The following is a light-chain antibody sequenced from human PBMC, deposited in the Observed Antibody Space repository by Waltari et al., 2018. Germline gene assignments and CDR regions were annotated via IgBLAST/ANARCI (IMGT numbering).Light chain of an antibody. V-gene: IGLV1-47*01. CDR2: RNN. Sequence: QSLLTQPPSASGTPGQRVTISCSGSSSNIGSNYVYWYQQLPGTAPKLLIYRNNQRPSGFPDRFSGSKSGTSASLAISGLRSEDEADYYCAAWDDSLSGWVFGGGTKLTVL. CDR1: SSNIGSNY. J-gene: IGLJ3*02. CDR3: AAWDDSLSGWV.